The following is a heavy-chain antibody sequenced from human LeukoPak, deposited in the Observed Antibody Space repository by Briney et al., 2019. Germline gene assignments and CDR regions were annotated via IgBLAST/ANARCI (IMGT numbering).Heavy chain of an antibody. V-gene: IGHV1-2*02. Sequence: ASVKVSCKASGYTFTGQFMHWVRQAPGQGLEWTGWMNPNTGDTNYAQSFQGRLAMTRDTTISTAYMELSRLTSDDTAVYYCASYPRYMSSPPFDYWGQGTLLTVSS. D-gene: IGHD3-9*01. CDR1: GYTFTGQF. CDR3: ASYPRYMSSPPFDY. CDR2: MNPNTGDT. J-gene: IGHJ4*02.